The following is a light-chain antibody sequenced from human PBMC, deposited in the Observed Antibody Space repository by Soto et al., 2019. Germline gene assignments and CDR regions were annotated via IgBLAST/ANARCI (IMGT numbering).Light chain of an antibody. CDR1: SSNIGARYD. V-gene: IGLV1-40*01. CDR3: QSYDSSLSGVV. CDR2: GNS. J-gene: IGLJ2*01. Sequence: QSVLTQPPSVSGAPGQRVTISCTGSSSNIGARYDVHWYQQLPGTAPKLLIYGNSNRPSGVPDRFSGSKSGTSASLAITGLQAEDDADYYCQSYDSSLSGVVFGGGTKVTVL.